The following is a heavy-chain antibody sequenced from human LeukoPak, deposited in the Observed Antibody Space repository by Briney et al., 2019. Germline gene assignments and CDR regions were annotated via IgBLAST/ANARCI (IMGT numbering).Heavy chain of an antibody. D-gene: IGHD5-18*01. Sequence: GGSLRLSCAASGFTFSSYGMHWVRQAPGKGLEWVAVIWYDGSNKYYAESVKGRFTISRDNSKNTLYLQMNSLRAEDTAVYYCAKDWGYTTMVSYYFDYWGQGALVTVSS. CDR3: AKDWGYTTMVSYYFDY. CDR2: IWYDGSNK. J-gene: IGHJ4*02. V-gene: IGHV3-33*06. CDR1: GFTFSSYG.